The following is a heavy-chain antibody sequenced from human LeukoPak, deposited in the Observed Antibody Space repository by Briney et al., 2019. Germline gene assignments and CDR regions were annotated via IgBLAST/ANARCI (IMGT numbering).Heavy chain of an antibody. V-gene: IGHV1-8*01. CDR3: ARAHDYSNYDYDY. CDR1: GYTFTSYD. Sequence: ASVKVSCKASGYTFTSYDINWVRQATGQGLEWMGWMNPSSGNTGYAQKFQGRVTMTRNTSISTAYMELSSLRSEDTAVYYCARAHDYSNYDYDYWGQGTLVTVSS. CDR2: MNPSSGNT. D-gene: IGHD4-11*01. J-gene: IGHJ4*02.